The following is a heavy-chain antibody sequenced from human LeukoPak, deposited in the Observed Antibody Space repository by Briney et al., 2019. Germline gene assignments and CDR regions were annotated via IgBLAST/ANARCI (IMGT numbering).Heavy chain of an antibody. Sequence: SETLSLTCTVSGGSISSYYWSWIRQPLGKGLEWIGSIYHSGSTYYNPSLKSRVTISVDTSKNQFSLKLSSVTAADTAVYYCARRRGSYLDYWGQGTLVTVSS. CDR3: ARRRGSYLDY. D-gene: IGHD3-16*01. CDR1: GGSISSYY. V-gene: IGHV4-59*08. J-gene: IGHJ4*02. CDR2: IYHSGST.